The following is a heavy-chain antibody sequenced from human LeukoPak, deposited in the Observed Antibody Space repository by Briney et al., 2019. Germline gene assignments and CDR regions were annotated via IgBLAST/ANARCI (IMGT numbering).Heavy chain of an antibody. Sequence: ASVKVSCKASGYTFTSYDINWVRQATGQGLEWMGWMNPNSGNTGYAQKFQGRVTMTRNTSISTAYMELSSLRSEDTAVYYCARGRYSSSWYEGIDAFDIWGQGTMVTVSA. CDR3: ARGRYSSSWYEGIDAFDI. CDR2: MNPNSGNT. D-gene: IGHD6-13*01. J-gene: IGHJ3*02. CDR1: GYTFTSYD. V-gene: IGHV1-8*01.